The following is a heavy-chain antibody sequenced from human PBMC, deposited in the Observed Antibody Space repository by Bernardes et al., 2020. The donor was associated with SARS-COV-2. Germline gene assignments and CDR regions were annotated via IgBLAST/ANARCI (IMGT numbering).Heavy chain of an antibody. Sequence: GGSLRLSCAASGFTFSNYGMHWVRQAPGKGLEWVAVIWNDGSKKYYGDSGKGRFTISRDNSKNTLYLQVNSLRAEDTAVYYCAKGLGGTIPTSRYSDFWGQGALVTVSS. CDR1: GFTFSNYG. CDR3: AKGLGGTIPTSRYSDF. J-gene: IGHJ4*02. V-gene: IGHV3-33*06. CDR2: IWNDGSKK. D-gene: IGHD1-1*01.